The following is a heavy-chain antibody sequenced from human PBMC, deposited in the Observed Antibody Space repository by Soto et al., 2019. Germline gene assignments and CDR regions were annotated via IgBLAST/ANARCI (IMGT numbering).Heavy chain of an antibody. CDR2: LSDGGSS. V-gene: IGHV3-53*01. J-gene: IGHJ4*02. Sequence: HPGGSLRLSCAASGFSVSSTYMSWVRQAPGKGPEWVSTLSDGGSSHYADSVTGRFSVSRDNSKNTLYLQMSGLRADDTAIYYCSRDFASGGYDFRGQGTQVTVSS. CDR3: SRDFASGGYDF. CDR1: GFSVSSTY. D-gene: IGHD5-12*01.